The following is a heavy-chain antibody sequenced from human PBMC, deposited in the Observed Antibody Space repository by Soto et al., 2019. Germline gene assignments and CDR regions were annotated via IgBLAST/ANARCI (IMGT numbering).Heavy chain of an antibody. CDR1: GFSLSTRGVG. V-gene: IGHV2-5*02. CDR2: IFWDDDK. D-gene: IGHD5-12*01. CDR3: AHRPRGYAYYFDY. Sequence: QITLKESGPTLVKPTQTLTLTCTFSGFSLSTRGVGVAWIRQPPGKALEWLALIFWDDDKWYSPSLKSRLTLTEATSKHRGVLTMTNMDPVDTATYYCAHRPRGYAYYFDYWGQGTLVTVSS. J-gene: IGHJ4*02.